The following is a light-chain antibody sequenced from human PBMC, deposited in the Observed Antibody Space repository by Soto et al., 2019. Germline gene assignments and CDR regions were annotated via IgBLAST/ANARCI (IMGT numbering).Light chain of an antibody. CDR2: DAS. CDR1: QSISSW. Sequence: DIQMTKSPSTLYASVEDRVTITCRASQSISSWLAWYQQKPGKAPKLLIYDASSLESGVPSRFSGSGSWTEFTLTISSLQPDDFATHYCQQYNSYRMYSFGQGTKLQIK. J-gene: IGKJ2*01. V-gene: IGKV1-5*01. CDR3: QQYNSYRMYS.